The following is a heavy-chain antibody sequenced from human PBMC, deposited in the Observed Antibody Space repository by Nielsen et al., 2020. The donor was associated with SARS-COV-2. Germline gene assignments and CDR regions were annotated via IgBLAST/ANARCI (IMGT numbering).Heavy chain of an antibody. D-gene: IGHD2-21*01. J-gene: IGHJ6*03. Sequence: GSLRLSCAVLGGSFNTHAGGSWVRQAPGKGLEWIGEVYHSGATNYNPSLRSRVTLSMDKSRNQFSLKMTAVTAADTAVYFCARGNLVVVPSPILGLGPIYFYFYLDVWGKGASVTVSS. CDR2: VYHSGAT. CDR3: ARGNLVVVPSPILGLGPIYFYFYLDV. CDR1: GGSFNTHAG. V-gene: IGHV4-4*01.